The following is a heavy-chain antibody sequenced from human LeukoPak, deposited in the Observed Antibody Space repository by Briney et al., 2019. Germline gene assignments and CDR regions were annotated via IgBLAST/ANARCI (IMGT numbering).Heavy chain of an antibody. D-gene: IGHD6-13*01. V-gene: IGHV3-53*05. CDR2: IYSDGTT. CDR1: GFTVSSNY. J-gene: IGHJ4*02. CDR3: AGGSSWYRGIDY. Sequence: GGSLRLSCAASGFTVSSNYMSWVRQAPGKGLEWVSVIYSDGTTFYADSVKGRFTISRDNSKNTLFLQMGSLRAEDMAVYYCAGGSSWYRGIDYWGQGTLVTVFS.